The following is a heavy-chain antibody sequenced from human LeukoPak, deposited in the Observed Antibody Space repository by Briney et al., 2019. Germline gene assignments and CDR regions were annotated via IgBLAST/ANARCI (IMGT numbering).Heavy chain of an antibody. V-gene: IGHV4-39*07. Sequence: SETLSLTCTVSGGSISSSSYYWGWIRQPPGKELEWIGSIYYSGSTYYNPSLKSRVTISVDTSKNQFSLKLSSVTAADTAVYYCARVRYYDILTGYYDYWGQGTLVTVSS. D-gene: IGHD3-9*01. CDR2: IYYSGST. J-gene: IGHJ4*02. CDR3: ARVRYYDILTGYYDY. CDR1: GGSISSSSYY.